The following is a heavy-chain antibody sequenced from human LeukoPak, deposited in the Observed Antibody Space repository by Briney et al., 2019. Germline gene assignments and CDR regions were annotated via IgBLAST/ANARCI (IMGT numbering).Heavy chain of an antibody. CDR1: GFTFSSYS. J-gene: IGHJ4*02. Sequence: GGSLRLSCAASGFTFSSYSMTWVRQAPGKGLEWVSSMSSDSSYIYYADSVKGRFTISRDNAKSSVSLQMNSLRAEDTAVYYCARDLGSGYNYPFDYWGQGTLVTVSS. D-gene: IGHD5-12*01. CDR2: MSSDSSYI. V-gene: IGHV3-21*01. CDR3: ARDLGSGYNYPFDY.